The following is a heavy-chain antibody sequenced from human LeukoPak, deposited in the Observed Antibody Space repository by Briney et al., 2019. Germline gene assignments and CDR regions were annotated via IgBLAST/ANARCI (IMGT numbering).Heavy chain of an antibody. V-gene: IGHV4-31*03. CDR3: ARAPYGSGNTLFDY. Sequence: TSVTLSLTCTVSGVSISSVGYDWSGIRQQPGKVLEWIGYIYYSGSTYYNPALKSRFTISVNKSKNKSSLKLSTVTAADTAVYYCARAPYGSGNTLFDYWGQGTLVTVSS. J-gene: IGHJ4*02. D-gene: IGHD3-10*01. CDR2: IYYSGST. CDR1: GVSISSVGYD.